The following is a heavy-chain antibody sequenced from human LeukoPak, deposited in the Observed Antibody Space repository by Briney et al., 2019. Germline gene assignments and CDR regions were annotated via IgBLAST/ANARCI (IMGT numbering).Heavy chain of an antibody. J-gene: IGHJ2*01. CDR1: RFTFSSYA. CDR2: ISGGGGNT. D-gene: IGHD1-26*01. CDR3: AKDRTVGASYWYFDL. V-gene: IGHV3-23*01. Sequence: GGSLRLSCAASRFTFSSYAMNWVRQAPGKGLEWVSAISGGGGNTYYADSVKGRFTISRDSSKNTLFLHMNTLRAEDTAIYYCAKDRTVGASYWYFDLWGRGTLVTVSS.